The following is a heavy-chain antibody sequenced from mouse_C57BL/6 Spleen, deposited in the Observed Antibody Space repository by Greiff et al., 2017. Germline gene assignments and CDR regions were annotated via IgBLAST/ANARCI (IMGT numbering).Heavy chain of an antibody. CDR1: GYTFTSYD. CDR3: ARSDYYGRSVGDFDV. D-gene: IGHD1-1*01. CDR2: IYPRDGST. Sequence: QVQLKQSGPELVKPGASVKLSCKASGYTFTSYDINWVKQRPGQGLEWIGWIYPRDGSTQYNEKFKGKATLTVDTSSSTAYMELHSLTSEDSAVYFGARSDYYGRSVGDFDVWGTGTTVTVSS. V-gene: IGHV1-85*01. J-gene: IGHJ1*03.